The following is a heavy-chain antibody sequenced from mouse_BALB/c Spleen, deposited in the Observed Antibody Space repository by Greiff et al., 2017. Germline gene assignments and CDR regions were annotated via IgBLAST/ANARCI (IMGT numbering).Heavy chain of an antibody. CDR3: ARDIDYAMDY. CDR2: IRNKANGYTT. V-gene: IGHV7-3*02. J-gene: IGHJ4*01. CDR1: GFTFTDYY. Sequence: EVKLMESGGGLVQPGGSLRLSCATSGFTFTDYYMSWVRQPPGKALEWLGFIRNKANGYTTEYSASVKGRFTISRDNSQSILYLQMNTLRAEDSATYDCARDIDYAMDYWGQGTSVTVSS.